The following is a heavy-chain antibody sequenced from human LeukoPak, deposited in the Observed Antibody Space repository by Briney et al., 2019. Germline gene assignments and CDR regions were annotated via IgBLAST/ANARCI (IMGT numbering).Heavy chain of an antibody. CDR1: GFTFSDYY. J-gene: IGHJ4*02. V-gene: IGHV3-11*06. CDR3: ASHYGSGSYYDY. D-gene: IGHD3-10*01. CDR2: ISSSSSYT. Sequence: PGGSLRLSCAASGFTFSDYYMSWLRQAPGQGLEGGSYISSSSSYTNYADSVKGRFTISRDNAKNSLYLQMNSLRAEDTAVYYCASHYGSGSYYDYWGQGTLVTVSS.